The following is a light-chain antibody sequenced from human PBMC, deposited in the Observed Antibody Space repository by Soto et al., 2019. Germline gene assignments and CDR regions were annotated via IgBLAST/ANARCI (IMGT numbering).Light chain of an antibody. Sequence: EIVLTQPPPPLSLPPGEKAPLSCRASQIVSTSLAWYQQKPGQAPRLLIYDASNRATGIPARFSGSGSGTDFTLTISSLEPEDFAVYYCQQRSNWPGTFGGGTKVEIK. V-gene: IGKV3-11*01. CDR2: DAS. J-gene: IGKJ4*01. CDR1: QIVSTS. CDR3: QQRSNWPGT.